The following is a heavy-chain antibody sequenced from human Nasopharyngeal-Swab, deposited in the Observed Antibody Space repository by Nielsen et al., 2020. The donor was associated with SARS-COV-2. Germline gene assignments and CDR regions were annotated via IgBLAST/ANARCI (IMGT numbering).Heavy chain of an antibody. CDR2: LTGSGQTT. Sequence: GGSLRLSCAASGFTFSNYAMSWVRQAPGKGLEWVSILTGSGQTTFYADSVKGRFTISRDNSKNTLYLQLNSLRADDTALYYCAKDWTYSRSSGMTRWGQGTLVTVSS. CDR3: AKDWTYSRSSGMTR. CDR1: GFTFSNYA. D-gene: IGHD3-10*01. V-gene: IGHV3-23*01. J-gene: IGHJ4*02.